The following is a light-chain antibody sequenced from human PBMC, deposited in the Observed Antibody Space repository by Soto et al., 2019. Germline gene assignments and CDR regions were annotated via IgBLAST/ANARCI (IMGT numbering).Light chain of an antibody. CDR1: QSVSSNS. CDR3: QHYGTSPCT. CDR2: GAS. V-gene: IGKV3-20*01. J-gene: IGKJ1*01. Sequence: ETVLTQSPGTLSLSPGERATLSCRASQSVSSNSLAWSQQKPGQAPRLLIFGASSWATGIPDRFSGSGSGTDLTLTISRLEPEDFAVYYCQHYGTSPCTFGQGTKVEIK.